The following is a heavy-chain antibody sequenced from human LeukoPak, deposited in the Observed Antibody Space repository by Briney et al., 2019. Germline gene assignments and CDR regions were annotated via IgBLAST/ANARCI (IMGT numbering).Heavy chain of an antibody. V-gene: IGHV3-30*03. Sequence: GGSLRLSCAASGFNFGSYAMGWVRQAPGKGLGWVGDISYDGGYQSYAVSVRGRFTISRDNSKNTLFLQMNSLRPEDAAVYYCATESSFSNWGHGTLVTVSS. CDR1: GFNFGSYA. J-gene: IGHJ4*01. CDR3: ATESSFSN. D-gene: IGHD3-16*02. CDR2: ISYDGGYQ.